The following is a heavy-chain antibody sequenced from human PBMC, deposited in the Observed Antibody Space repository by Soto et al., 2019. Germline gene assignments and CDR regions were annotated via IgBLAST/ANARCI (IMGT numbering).Heavy chain of an antibody. Sequence: GGSLRLSCSASGFTFSSYAMHWVRQAPGKGLEYVSAISSNGGSTYYADSVKGRFTISRDNSKNTLYLQMNSLQREDTAVYFCASSGSYQPFDYWGQGALVTVSS. CDR2: ISSNGGST. V-gene: IGHV3-64D*08. J-gene: IGHJ4*02. CDR1: GFTFSSYA. D-gene: IGHD1-26*01. CDR3: ASSGSYQPFDY.